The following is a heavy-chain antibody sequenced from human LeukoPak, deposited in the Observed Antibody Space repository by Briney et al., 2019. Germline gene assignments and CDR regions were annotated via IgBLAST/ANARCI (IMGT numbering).Heavy chain of an antibody. J-gene: IGHJ3*02. CDR3: ARQGGITVFGVAQPGGAFDI. CDR2: IIPIFGTA. Sequence: ASVKVSCKASGYTFISYGITWVRQAPGQGLEWMGGIIPIFGTAKYAQKVQGRVTMSTDEPTSTAYMELSSLRSEDSAVYYCARQGGITVFGVAQPGGAFDIWGQGTMVTVSS. D-gene: IGHD3-3*01. V-gene: IGHV1-69*05. CDR1: GYTFISYG.